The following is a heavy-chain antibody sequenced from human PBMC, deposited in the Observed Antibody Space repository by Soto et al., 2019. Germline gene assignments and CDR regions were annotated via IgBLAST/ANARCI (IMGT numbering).Heavy chain of an antibody. J-gene: IGHJ4*02. CDR1: GIIFTNYW. CDR2: IDNDGSGT. CDR3: TTFFEY. Sequence: EVQLVESGGGLVQPGGSLRLSCSASGIIFTNYWMHWVRQAPGKGLVWVSRIDNDGSGTSYADSVKGRFTISRDHAKNTGYLQMNSLRADDTAVYYCTTFFEYWGQGTLVTVSS. V-gene: IGHV3-74*01.